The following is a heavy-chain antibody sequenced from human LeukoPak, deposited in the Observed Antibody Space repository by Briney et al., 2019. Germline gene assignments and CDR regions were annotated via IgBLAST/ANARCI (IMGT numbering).Heavy chain of an antibody. CDR2: IYHSGST. D-gene: IGHD5-18*01. V-gene: IGHV4-38-2*02. CDR3: ATYVRRRGYSYGSHYFYYYMDV. CDR1: GYSISSGYY. Sequence: SSETLSLTCTVSGYSISSGYYWGWIRQPPGKGLEWIGSIYHSGSTYYNPSLKSRVTISVDTSKNQFSLKLSSVTAADTAVYYCATYVRRRGYSYGSHYFYYYMDVWGKGTTVTVSS. J-gene: IGHJ6*03.